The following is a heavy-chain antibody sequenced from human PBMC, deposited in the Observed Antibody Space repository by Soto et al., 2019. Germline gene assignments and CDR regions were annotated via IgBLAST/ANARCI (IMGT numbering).Heavy chain of an antibody. V-gene: IGHV3-21*01. J-gene: IGHJ3*02. D-gene: IGHD5-18*01. Sequence: GGSLRLSCAASGFSFSIHSMTWVRQAPGKGLEWVSSISSSNTYIYYAESVKGRFTISRDNAKNSLYLQMNSLRAEDTAVYYCAKDRGDDSYIEGAFDIWGQGTMVTVSS. CDR3: AKDRGDDSYIEGAFDI. CDR2: ISSSNTYI. CDR1: GFSFSIHS.